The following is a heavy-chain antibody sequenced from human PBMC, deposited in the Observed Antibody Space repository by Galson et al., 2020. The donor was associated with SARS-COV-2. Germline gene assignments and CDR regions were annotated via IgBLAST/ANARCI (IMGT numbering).Heavy chain of an antibody. CDR1: GDSINSDSYY. Sequence: SETLSLTCAVSGDSINSDSYYWSWIRQLPEKGLEWIGYISYSGSTYYSASLKSRATITLDTSQNQFSLKLSSVTAADTAVYYCARSRTAAAADAFDFWGQGTVLIVSS. D-gene: IGHD6-13*01. V-gene: IGHV4-31*11. CDR3: ARSRTAAAADAFDF. J-gene: IGHJ3*01. CDR2: ISYSGST.